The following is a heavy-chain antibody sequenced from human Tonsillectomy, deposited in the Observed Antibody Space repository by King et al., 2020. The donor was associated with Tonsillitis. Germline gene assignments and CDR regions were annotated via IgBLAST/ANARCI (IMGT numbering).Heavy chain of an antibody. CDR1: GGSISSSSYY. V-gene: IGHV4-39*01. D-gene: IGHD4-23*01. CDR3: ARHRILYGGNSAAFDI. CDR2: ISYSGST. Sequence: LQLQESGPGLVKPSETLSLTCTVSGGSISSSSYYWGWIRQPPGKGLEWIGSISYSGSTYYNPSLKSRVTISVDTSKNQFSLKLSSVTAADTAVYYCARHRILYGGNSAAFDIWGKGTMVTVSS. J-gene: IGHJ3*02.